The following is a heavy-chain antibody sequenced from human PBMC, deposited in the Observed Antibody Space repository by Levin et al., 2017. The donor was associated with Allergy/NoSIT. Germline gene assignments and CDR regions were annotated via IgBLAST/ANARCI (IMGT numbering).Heavy chain of an antibody. CDR3: ARVGQQLPGSYCFED. V-gene: IGHV4-61*01. CDR1: GGSVTTDTSY. J-gene: IGHJ4*02. Sequence: SQTLSLTCTVSGGSVTTDTSYWSWIRRPPGKGLEWIGYVYYRGSTNYNPSLKSRVTISVDTSKNQFSLELKSMTAADTAFYYCARVGQQLPGSYCFEDWGQGTLVTVSS. D-gene: IGHD6-13*01. CDR2: VYYRGST.